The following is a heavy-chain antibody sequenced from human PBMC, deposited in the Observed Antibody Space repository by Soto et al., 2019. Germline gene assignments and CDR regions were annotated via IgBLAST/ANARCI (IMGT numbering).Heavy chain of an antibody. D-gene: IGHD1-7*01. V-gene: IGHV6-1*01. J-gene: IGHJ6*02. Sequence: SQTLSLTCAISGDSVSSNSAAWNWIRQSPSRGLEWLGRTYYRSKWYNDYAVSVKSRITINPDTSKNQFSLQLNSVTPEDTAVYYCARADRNSHGSYYYGMDVWGQGTTVTVSS. CDR2: TYYRSKWYN. CDR3: ARADRNSHGSYYYGMDV. CDR1: GDSVSSNSAA.